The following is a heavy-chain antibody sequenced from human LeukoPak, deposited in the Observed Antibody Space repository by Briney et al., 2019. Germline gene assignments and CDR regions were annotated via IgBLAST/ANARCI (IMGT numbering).Heavy chain of an antibody. D-gene: IGHD6-19*01. J-gene: IGHJ4*02. CDR2: ISSNSDYI. Sequence: GGSLRLSCAASGFTFSSYTMSWVRQAPGKGLEWVSCISSNSDYIFYADSLKGRVTISRDNAKNSLYLQMNSLRAEDTAVYYCARRGSAGYSSGRYEPDYWGQGTLVTVSS. CDR1: GFTFSSYT. V-gene: IGHV3-21*01. CDR3: ARRGSAGYSSGRYEPDY.